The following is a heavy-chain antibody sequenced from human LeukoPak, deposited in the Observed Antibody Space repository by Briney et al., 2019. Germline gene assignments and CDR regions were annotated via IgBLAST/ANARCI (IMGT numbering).Heavy chain of an antibody. CDR2: INPNSGGP. CDR3: ARDRGLGVDFDYDFLSGYHIPQSWFDL. Sequence: GASVKVSCKASGYTFTGYYIHWVRQAPGQGLEWMGWINPNSGGPNYAQKFQNRVTMTRDTSISTAYMELSRLTSDDTAVYYCARDRGLGVDFDYDFLSGYHIPQSWFDLWGQGTLVTVSS. V-gene: IGHV1-2*02. CDR1: GYTFTGYY. D-gene: IGHD3-3*01. J-gene: IGHJ5*02.